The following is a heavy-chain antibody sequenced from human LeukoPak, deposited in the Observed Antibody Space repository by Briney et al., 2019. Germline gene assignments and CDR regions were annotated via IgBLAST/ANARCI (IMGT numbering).Heavy chain of an antibody. Sequence: SETLSLTCVVSGDSISNYGSYWSWIRPHPKKGLEWMGYIIHRGTTYYSPSLKTRLALSLDVSKNLLSLNLTSVTAADTAIYFCARAPIRLGPAEDLWGQGILVTVSS. J-gene: IGHJ5*02. CDR1: GDSISNYGSY. CDR3: ARAPIRLGPAEDL. CDR2: IIHRGTT. V-gene: IGHV4-31*11. D-gene: IGHD2-2*01.